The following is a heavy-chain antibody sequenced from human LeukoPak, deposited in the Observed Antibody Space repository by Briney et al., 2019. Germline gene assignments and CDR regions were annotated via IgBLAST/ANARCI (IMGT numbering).Heavy chain of an antibody. CDR2: ISSSSSYI. Sequence: GGPLRLSCAASGFTFSSYSMNWVRQAPGKGLEWVSSISSSSSYIYYADSVKGRFTISRDNAKNSLYLQMNSLRAEDTAVYYCARAPQEQWLVPTDSDYWGQGTLVTVSS. V-gene: IGHV3-21*01. CDR1: GFTFSSYS. CDR3: ARAPQEQWLVPTDSDY. D-gene: IGHD6-19*01. J-gene: IGHJ4*02.